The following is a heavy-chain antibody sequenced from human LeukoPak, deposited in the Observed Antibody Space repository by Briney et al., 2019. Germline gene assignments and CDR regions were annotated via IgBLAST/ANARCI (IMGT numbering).Heavy chain of an antibody. Sequence: SETLSFTCTVSGGSISNYYWSWIRQPPGKGLEWIGYVYYNGVTHYNPSLQSRISISVDMSKNQFSLKVTSVTAADTAVYYCARDAGTCSSTSCSDYLDFWGQGTQVTVSS. CDR1: GGSISNYY. D-gene: IGHD2-2*01. CDR3: ARDAGTCSSTSCSDYLDF. J-gene: IGHJ4*02. CDR2: VYYNGVT. V-gene: IGHV4-59*01.